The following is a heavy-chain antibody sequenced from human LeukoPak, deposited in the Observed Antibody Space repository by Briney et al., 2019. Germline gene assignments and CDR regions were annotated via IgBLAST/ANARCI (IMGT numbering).Heavy chain of an antibody. V-gene: IGHV3-21*01. CDR3: ARVKTSGLYSSSWYYFDY. CDR2: ISSSSSYI. CDR1: GFTVSSNY. D-gene: IGHD6-13*01. J-gene: IGHJ4*02. Sequence: GGSLRLSCAASGFTVSSNYMTWVRQAPGKGLEWVSSISSSSSYIYYADSVKGRFTISRDNAKNSLYLQMNSLRAEDTAVYYCARVKTSGLYSSSWYYFDYWGQGALVTVSS.